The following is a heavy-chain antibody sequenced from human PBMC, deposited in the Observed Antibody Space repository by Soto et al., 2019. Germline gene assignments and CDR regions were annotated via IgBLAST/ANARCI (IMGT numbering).Heavy chain of an antibody. CDR1: GGTFSSHA. CDR3: AKGDFWSGYYAPYGMGV. J-gene: IGHJ6*02. V-gene: IGHV1-69*01. CDR2: IIPIFCSP. Sequence: ASVKGSCRASGGTFSSHAISWVRQAPGQVLEWMGGIIPIFCSPKYAQKFHGRVTISADESKNTAYMELSSLRSEDTAMYYCAKGDFWSGYYAPYGMGVWGQGTTVTVSS. D-gene: IGHD3-3*01.